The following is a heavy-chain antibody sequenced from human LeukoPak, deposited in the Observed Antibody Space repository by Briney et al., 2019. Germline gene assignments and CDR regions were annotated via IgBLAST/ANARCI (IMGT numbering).Heavy chain of an antibody. CDR3: ATSTKGYYGDYYYYGMDV. V-gene: IGHV4-59*08. CDR2: IHYSGST. J-gene: IGHJ6*02. D-gene: IGHD3-22*01. Sequence: SETLSLTRTVSGGSISSYYWSWIRQPPGEGLEWIGYIHYSGSTNYNPSLKSRVTISVDTSKNQFSLKLSSVTAADTAVYYCATSTKGYYGDYYYYGMDVWGQGTTVTVSS. CDR1: GGSISSYY.